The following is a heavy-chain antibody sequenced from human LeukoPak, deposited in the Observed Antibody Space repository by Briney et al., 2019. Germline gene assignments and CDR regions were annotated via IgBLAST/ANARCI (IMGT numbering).Heavy chain of an antibody. CDR2: VHLDGRT. V-gene: IGHV4-4*02. CDR3: AREGGFYRPLDY. CDR1: GGSVSSTNW. J-gene: IGHJ4*02. Sequence: SETLSLTCGVSGGSVSSTNWWTWIRQPPGKGLEWIGEVHLDGRTNFNPSLKSRLTMSVDPSENHVSLKLTSVTAADTAVYYCAREGGFYRPLDYSGQGTLVTVSS. D-gene: IGHD6-25*01.